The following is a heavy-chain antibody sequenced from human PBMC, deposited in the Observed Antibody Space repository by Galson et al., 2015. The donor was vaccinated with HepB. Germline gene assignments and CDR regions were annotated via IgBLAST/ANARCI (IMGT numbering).Heavy chain of an antibody. CDR1: GFTFSSYS. Sequence: SLRLSCAASGFTFSSYSMNWVRQAPGKGLEWVSSISSSSSYIYYADSVKGRFTISRDNAKNSLYLQMNSRRAEDTAVYYCARGYSGSYEYYFDYWGQGTLVTVSS. CDR2: ISSSSSYI. D-gene: IGHD1-26*01. CDR3: ARGYSGSYEYYFDY. J-gene: IGHJ4*02. V-gene: IGHV3-21*01.